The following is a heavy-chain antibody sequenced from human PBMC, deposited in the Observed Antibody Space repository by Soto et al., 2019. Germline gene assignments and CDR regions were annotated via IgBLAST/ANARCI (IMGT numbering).Heavy chain of an antibody. CDR1: GYTFTSYY. D-gene: IGHD2-2*01. CDR3: ARVPFCSSTSCYGPPHY. V-gene: IGHV1-46*03. CDR2: INPSGGST. J-gene: IGHJ4*02. Sequence: ASVKVSCKASGYTFTSYYMHWVRQAPGQGLEWMGIINPSGGSTSYAQKFQGRVTMTRDTSTSTVYMELSSLRSEDTAVYYCARVPFCSSTSCYGPPHYWGQGTLVTVSS.